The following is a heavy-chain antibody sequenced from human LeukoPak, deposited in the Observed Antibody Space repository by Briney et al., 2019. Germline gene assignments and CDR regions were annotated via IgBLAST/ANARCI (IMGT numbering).Heavy chain of an antibody. V-gene: IGHV4-59*01. CDR1: GGSISSYY. D-gene: IGHD1-26*01. CDR2: IYDRGST. J-gene: IGHJ4*02. Sequence: PSETLSLTCTVSGGSISSYYWSWIRQPPGKGLEWIGNIYDRGSTKYNPSLKSRVTISVDTSKNQFSLRLSSATAADTAVYYCARTLYSGSYHGGFGYWGQGTLVTVSS. CDR3: ARTLYSGSYHGGFGY.